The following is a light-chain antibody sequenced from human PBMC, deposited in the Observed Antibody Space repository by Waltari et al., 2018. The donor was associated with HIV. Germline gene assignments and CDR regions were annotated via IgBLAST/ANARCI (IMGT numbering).Light chain of an antibody. J-gene: IGLJ3*02. Sequence: QSVLTQPPSASGTPGQRVTISCSGSTPNIGSSSVNWYQQFSRAAPKLLIFADGQRPSGVPDRFSGSKSGTSASLVISGLQSEDEADYYCSTSDDRLNGVVFGGGTRLTVV. CDR1: TPNIGSSS. V-gene: IGLV1-44*01. CDR3: STSDDRLNGVV. CDR2: ADG.